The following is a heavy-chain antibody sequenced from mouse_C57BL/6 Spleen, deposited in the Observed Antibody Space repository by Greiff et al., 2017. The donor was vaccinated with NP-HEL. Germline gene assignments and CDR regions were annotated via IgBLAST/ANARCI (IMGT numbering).Heavy chain of an antibody. V-gene: IGHV1-50*01. CDR2: IDPSDSST. J-gene: IGHJ4*01. CDR3: SRSRATAMDY. Sequence: QVQLQQPGAELVKPGASVTLSCKASGYTFTSYWMQWVKQRPGQGLEWIGEIDPSDSSTNYDQKFTGKATLTVDTSSSTSYMQLSSLTSEDSAGYYCSRSRATAMDYWGQGTSVTVSS. CDR1: GYTFTSYW. D-gene: IGHD3-1*01.